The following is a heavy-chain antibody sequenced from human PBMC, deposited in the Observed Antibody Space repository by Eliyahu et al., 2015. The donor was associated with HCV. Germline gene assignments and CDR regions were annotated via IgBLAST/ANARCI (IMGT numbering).Heavy chain of an antibody. CDR2: ISWNSGSI. CDR1: GFTFDDYA. CDR3: AKDIRAIAARPGFDY. D-gene: IGHD6-6*01. J-gene: IGHJ4*02. V-gene: IGHV3-9*01. Sequence: EVQLVESGGGLVQPGRSLRLSCAASGFTFDDYAMHWVRQAPGKGLEWVSGISWNSGSIGYADSVKGRFTISRDNAKNSLYLQMNSLRAEDTALYYCAKDIRAIAARPGFDYWGQGTLVTVSS.